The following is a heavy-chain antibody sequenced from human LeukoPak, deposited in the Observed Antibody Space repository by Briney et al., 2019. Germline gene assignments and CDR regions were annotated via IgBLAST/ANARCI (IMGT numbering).Heavy chain of an antibody. D-gene: IGHD3-3*01. V-gene: IGHV4-31*03. CDR1: GGSISSGGYY. CDR2: TYYSGST. CDR3: ARVGPSGYPDY. Sequence: SETLSLTCTVSGGSISSGGYYWSWIRQHPGKGLEWIGYTYYSGSTYYNPSLKSRVTISVDTSKNQFSLKLSSVTAADTAVYYCARVGPSGYPDYWGQGTLVTVSS. J-gene: IGHJ4*02.